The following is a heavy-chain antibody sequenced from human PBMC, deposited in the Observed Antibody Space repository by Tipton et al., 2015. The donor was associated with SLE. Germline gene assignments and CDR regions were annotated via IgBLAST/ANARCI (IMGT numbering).Heavy chain of an antibody. V-gene: IGHV4-31*03. J-gene: IGHJ4*02. CDR2: IFHNGST. D-gene: IGHD3-10*01. CDR3: TRGALLLWFGD. CDR1: GVSISTGGHY. Sequence: TLSLTCTVSGVSISTGGHYLSWVRQHPGKGLEFIGYIFHNGSTLYNPSLKSRVSMSVASSRNQFSLKLTSVTAADTAVYYCTRGALLLWFGDWGQGTRVTVSS.